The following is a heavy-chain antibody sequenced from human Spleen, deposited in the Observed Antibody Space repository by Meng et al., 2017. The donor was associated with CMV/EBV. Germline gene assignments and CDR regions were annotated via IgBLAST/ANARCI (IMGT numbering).Heavy chain of an antibody. CDR1: GDTLTEFS. CDR3: VVERRNDFWNSGGLAY. V-gene: IGHV1-24*01. J-gene: IGHJ4*02. Sequence: ASVKVSCKVSGDTLTEFSIHWVRQAPGKGLEWMGGLDPEDDERIYAQKFQGRVTMTEDTSTDTAYMELSSLRSEDTAVYYCVVERRNDFWNSGGLAYWGQGTLVTVSS. CDR2: LDPEDDER. D-gene: IGHD3-3*01.